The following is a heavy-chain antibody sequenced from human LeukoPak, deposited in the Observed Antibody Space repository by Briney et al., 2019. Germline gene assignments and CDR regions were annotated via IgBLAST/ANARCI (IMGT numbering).Heavy chain of an antibody. CDR1: GVSINSYY. Sequence: SETLSLTCTVSGVSINSYYWSWIRQPAGKGLEWIGRIYTSGSTNYNPSLKSRVTISVDKSKTQFSLKLSSVTAADTAVYYCARLGYYGSGSFNWFDPWGQGTLVTVSS. CDR2: IYTSGST. D-gene: IGHD3-10*01. CDR3: ARLGYYGSGSFNWFDP. V-gene: IGHV4-4*07. J-gene: IGHJ5*02.